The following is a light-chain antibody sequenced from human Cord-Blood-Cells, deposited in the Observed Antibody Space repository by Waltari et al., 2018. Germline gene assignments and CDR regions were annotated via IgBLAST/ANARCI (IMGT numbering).Light chain of an antibody. Sequence: DIVMTQSPDSLAVSLGERATINCKSSQSVLYSSNNKNYLAWYQQKPGQPPKLLIYWASTRESGVPDRFSGSGSGTDFTLTISNLLAEDVAVYYCQQYYSTPYTFGQGTKLEIK. CDR2: WAS. CDR3: QQYYSTPYT. J-gene: IGKJ2*01. CDR1: QSVLYSSNNKNY. V-gene: IGKV4-1*01.